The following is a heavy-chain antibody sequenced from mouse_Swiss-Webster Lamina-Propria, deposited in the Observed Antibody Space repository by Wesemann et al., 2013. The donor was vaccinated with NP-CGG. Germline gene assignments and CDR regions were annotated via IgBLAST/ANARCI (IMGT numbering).Heavy chain of an antibody. CDR1: GFNIKDTY. J-gene: IGHJ4*01. V-gene: IGHV14-3*02. Sequence: EVQLQQSGAELVKPGASVKLSCTASGFNIKDTYMHWVKQRPEQGLEWIGRIDPANGNTKYDPKFQGKATITADTSSNTAYLQLSSLTSEDTAVYYCARFPLYDGLYAMDYWGQGTSVTVSS. CDR2: IDPANGNT. D-gene: IGHD2-3*01. CDR3: ARFPLYDGLYAMDY.